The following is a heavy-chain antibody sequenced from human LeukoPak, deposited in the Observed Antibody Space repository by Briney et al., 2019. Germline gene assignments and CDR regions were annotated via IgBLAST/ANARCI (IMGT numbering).Heavy chain of an antibody. CDR3: AKHLSIYYGMDV. V-gene: IGHV4-39*01. J-gene: IGHJ6*02. Sequence: SETLSLTCSVSGGSISSSTYYWGWIRQPPGKGLEWIGSVEYSGITYYSPPLKSLVTISVDTSKNQFSLKLSSVTAADTAVYYCAKHLSIYYGMDVWGQGTTVTVSS. CDR1: GGSISSSTYY. CDR2: VEYSGIT. D-gene: IGHD2/OR15-2a*01.